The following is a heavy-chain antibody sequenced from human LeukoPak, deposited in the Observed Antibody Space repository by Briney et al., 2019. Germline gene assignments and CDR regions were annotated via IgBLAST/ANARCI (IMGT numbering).Heavy chain of an antibody. CDR3: ARIAVRGVIRANFDY. V-gene: IGHV1-69*04. CDR1: GGTFSSYA. D-gene: IGHD3-10*01. CDR2: IIPILGIA. J-gene: IGHJ4*02. Sequence: SVKVSCKASGGTFSSYAISWVRQALGQGLEWMGRIIPILGIADYAQKFQGRVTITADKSTSTAYMELSSLRSEDTAVYYCARIAVRGVIRANFDYWGQGTLVTVSS.